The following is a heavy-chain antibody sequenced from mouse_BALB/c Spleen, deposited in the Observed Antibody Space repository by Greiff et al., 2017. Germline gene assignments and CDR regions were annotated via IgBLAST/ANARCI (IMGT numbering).Heavy chain of an antibody. CDR3: AKITTETFDY. Sequence: QVQLQQSGPGLVAPSQSLSLSCTVSGFSFTSYCVSWVRQPPGKGLEWLGVICGDGSTNYHSALISRLSISKDNSKSQVFLILNSLQTDDTATYYCAKITTETFDYWGQGTTLTGSA. D-gene: IGHD1-1*01. CDR2: ICGDGST. V-gene: IGHV2-3*01. CDR1: GFSFTSYC. J-gene: IGHJ2*01.